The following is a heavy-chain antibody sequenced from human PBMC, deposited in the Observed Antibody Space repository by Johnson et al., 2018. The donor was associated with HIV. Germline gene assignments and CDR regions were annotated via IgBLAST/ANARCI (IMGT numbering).Heavy chain of an antibody. V-gene: IGHV3-30*02. CDR3: ARAGDYDILTGSLMKGAFDI. Sequence: VQLVESGGGVVQPGGSLRLSCAASGFTFSSYGMHWVRQAPGKGLEWVAFIRYDGSNKYYADSVKRRFTISRDNSTNTLYRQMNSLRAGDTAAYYCARAGDYDILTGSLMKGAFDIWGQGTMVIVSS. CDR1: GFTFSSYG. CDR2: IRYDGSNK. D-gene: IGHD3-9*01. J-gene: IGHJ3*02.